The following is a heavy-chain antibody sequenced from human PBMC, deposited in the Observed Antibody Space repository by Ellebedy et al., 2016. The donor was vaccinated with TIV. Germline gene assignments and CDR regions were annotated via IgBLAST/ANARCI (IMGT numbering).Heavy chain of an antibody. V-gene: IGHV4-59*08. J-gene: IGHJ5*02. CDR3: ARETFNWFDP. Sequence: MPSETLSLTCTVSGGSIGSYYWSWIRQPPGKGLEWIGYIYHTGNTNYNPSLKSRVTISVDTSKNQFSLKLSSVTAADTAVYYCARETFNWFDPWGHGTLVTVSS. CDR1: GGSIGSYY. CDR2: IYHTGNT.